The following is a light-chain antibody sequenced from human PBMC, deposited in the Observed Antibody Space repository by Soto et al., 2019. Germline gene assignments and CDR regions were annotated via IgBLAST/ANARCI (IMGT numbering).Light chain of an antibody. CDR2: DIT. V-gene: IGLV2-11*01. Sequence: QSVLTQPRSVSGSPGQSVTISCIGTSSDVGGYGFVSWYQQHPGKAPKLIIYDITKRTSDVPDRFSGSKSGNSASLTISGLQAEDEADYFCCSYAGSYNLGVFGGGTKVTVL. CDR1: SSDVGGYGF. CDR3: CSYAGSYNLGV. J-gene: IGLJ3*02.